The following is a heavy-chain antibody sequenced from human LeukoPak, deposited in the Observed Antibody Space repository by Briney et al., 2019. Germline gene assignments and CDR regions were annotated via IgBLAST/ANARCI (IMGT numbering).Heavy chain of an antibody. V-gene: IGHV3-9*01. Sequence: GGSLRLSCAASGFTFDDYAMHWVRQAPGKGLEWVSGISWNSGSIGYADSVKGRFTISRDNAKNPLYLQMNSLRAEDTALYYCAKDHGCSGGSCYGGWFDPWGQGTLVTVSS. CDR3: AKDHGCSGGSCYGGWFDP. CDR1: GFTFDDYA. J-gene: IGHJ5*02. CDR2: ISWNSGSI. D-gene: IGHD2-15*01.